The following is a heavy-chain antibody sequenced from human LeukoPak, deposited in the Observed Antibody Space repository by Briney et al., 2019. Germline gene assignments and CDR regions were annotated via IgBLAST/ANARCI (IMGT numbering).Heavy chain of an antibody. CDR1: GFTFSSYG. V-gene: IGHV3-30*03. CDR2: ISYDGSNK. Sequence: GGSLGLSCAASGFTFSSYGMHWVRQAPGKGLEWVAVISYDGSNKYYADSVKGRFTISRDNSKNTLYLQMNSLRAEDAAVYYCARSYYDSSGYQYYFDYWGQGTLVTVSS. CDR3: ARSYYDSSGYQYYFDY. J-gene: IGHJ4*02. D-gene: IGHD3-22*01.